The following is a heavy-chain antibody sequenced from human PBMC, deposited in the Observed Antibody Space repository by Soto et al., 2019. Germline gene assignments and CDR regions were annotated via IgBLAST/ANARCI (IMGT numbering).Heavy chain of an antibody. J-gene: IGHJ5*02. CDR1: GGSISTYY. CDR3: ARDYYDSSDYTTNWFDP. Sequence: PSETLSLTCTVSGGSISTYYWSWIRQPLGKGLEWIGYIYYSGIANYNPSLKSRVTISVDTSKNQFSLKLTSVTAADTAVYYCARDYYDSSDYTTNWFDPWGQGTLVTVS. D-gene: IGHD3-22*01. V-gene: IGHV4-59*08. CDR2: IYYSGIA.